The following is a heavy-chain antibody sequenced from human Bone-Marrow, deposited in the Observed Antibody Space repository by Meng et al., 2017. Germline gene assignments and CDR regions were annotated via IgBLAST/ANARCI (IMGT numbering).Heavy chain of an antibody. Sequence: VGSGGGLGKPGGTRSLSCAASEFTFSSYAMHWVRQAPGKGLEWVAVISYDGSNKYYADSVKGRFTISRDNSKNTLYLQMNSLRAEDTAVYYCARVHFDYWGQGTLVTVSS. CDR3: ARVHFDY. CDR1: EFTFSSYA. J-gene: IGHJ4*02. V-gene: IGHV3-30*01. CDR2: ISYDGSNK.